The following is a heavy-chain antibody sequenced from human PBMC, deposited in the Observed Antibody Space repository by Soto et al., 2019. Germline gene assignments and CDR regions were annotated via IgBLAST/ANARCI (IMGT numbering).Heavy chain of an antibody. J-gene: IGHJ4*02. Sequence: VKKPGASVKVXXXASGXXXXXXXIGWVRQAPGRGPEWIEWIKVDNGDTKYAEKLQGRDTLTTDTSTSTAYMELRNRRSNDTALYYCARALYSFAYWGQGTLFPVS. CDR2: IKVDNGDT. CDR1: GXXXXXXX. V-gene: IGHV1-18*01. CDR3: ARALYSFAY.